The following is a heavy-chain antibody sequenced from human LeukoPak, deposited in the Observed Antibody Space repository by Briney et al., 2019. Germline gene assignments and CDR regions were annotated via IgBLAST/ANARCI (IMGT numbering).Heavy chain of an antibody. Sequence: ASVKVSCKASGYTFTSYDINWVRQATGQGLEWMGWMNPNSGNTGYAQNFQGRVTMTRDTSISTAYMELSRLRSDDTAVYYCARDPSWELPFYYYYMDVWGKGTTVTISS. CDR2: MNPNSGNT. CDR3: ARDPSWELPFYYYYMDV. D-gene: IGHD1-26*01. CDR1: GYTFTSYD. V-gene: IGHV1-8*01. J-gene: IGHJ6*03.